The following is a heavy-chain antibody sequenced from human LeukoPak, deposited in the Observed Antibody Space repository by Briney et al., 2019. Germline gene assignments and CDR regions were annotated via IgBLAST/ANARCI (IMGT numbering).Heavy chain of an antibody. J-gene: IGHJ6*04. V-gene: IGHV3-23*01. CDR1: GFPFSNSA. CDR3: AELGITMIGGV. Sequence: GSLRLSCAASGFPFSNSAMSWVRQAPGKGLEWVSAISGSGGSTYYADSVKGRFTISRDNSKNTVYLRMNSLRADDTAVYYCAELGITMIGGVWGKGTTVTISS. D-gene: IGHD3-10*02. CDR2: ISGSGGST.